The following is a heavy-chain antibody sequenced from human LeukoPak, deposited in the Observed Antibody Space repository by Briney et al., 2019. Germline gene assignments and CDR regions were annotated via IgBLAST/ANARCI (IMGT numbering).Heavy chain of an antibody. CDR2: INSDGSST. J-gene: IGHJ4*02. V-gene: IGHV3-74*01. CDR3: ARSRPIVGATTF. D-gene: IGHD1-26*01. Sequence: GGSLRLSCAASGFTFSSYWMHWVRHAPGKGLVWVSRINSDGSSTSYADSVKGRFTISRDNAKNTLYLQMNSLRAEDTAVYYCARSRPIVGATTFWGQGTLVTVSS. CDR1: GFTFSSYW.